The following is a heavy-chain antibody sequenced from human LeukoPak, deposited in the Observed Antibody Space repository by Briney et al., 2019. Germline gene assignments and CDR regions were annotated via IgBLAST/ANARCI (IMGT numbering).Heavy chain of an antibody. Sequence: GASVKVSCKASGYTFTSYYMHWVRQAPGQGLDWMGWISAYRGNTNYAQKLQGRVTMTTDTSTSTAYMELRSLRSDDTAVYYCARDVGDSSGWYNRDFDYWGQGTLVTVSS. CDR2: ISAYRGNT. V-gene: IGHV1-18*04. CDR1: GYTFTSYY. J-gene: IGHJ4*02. CDR3: ARDVGDSSGWYNRDFDY. D-gene: IGHD6-19*01.